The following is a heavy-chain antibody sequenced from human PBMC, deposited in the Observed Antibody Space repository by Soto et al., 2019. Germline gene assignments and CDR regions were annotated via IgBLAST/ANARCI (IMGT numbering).Heavy chain of an antibody. CDR3: ARGQTGGRWGYYFDY. J-gene: IGHJ4*02. V-gene: IGHV1-69*12. D-gene: IGHD3-16*01. CDR2: IIPIFGTA. CDR1: GGTFSSCA. Sequence: QVQLVQSGAEVKKPGSSVKVSCKASGGTFSSCAISWVRQAPGQGLEWMGGIIPIFGTADYAQKFQGRVTITGDESTRTAYMELSSLRSEDTAVYYCARGQTGGRWGYYFDYWGQGTLVTVSS.